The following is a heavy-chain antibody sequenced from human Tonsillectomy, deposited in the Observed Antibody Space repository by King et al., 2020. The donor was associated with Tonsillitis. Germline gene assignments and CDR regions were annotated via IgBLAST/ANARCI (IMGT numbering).Heavy chain of an antibody. CDR2: IRSKANRYAT. Sequence: QLVQSGGGLVQPGGSLKLSCAASGFIFRGSAMHWVRQASGKGLEWVGRIRSKANRYATAYAASVKGRFTISRDDSKNTAYLQMNSLKTEDTAVYYCIRFAAPEYGDYGDYWGQGPLVTVSS. CDR1: GFIFRGSA. CDR3: IRFAAPEYGDYGDY. V-gene: IGHV3-73*01. D-gene: IGHD4-17*01. J-gene: IGHJ4*02.